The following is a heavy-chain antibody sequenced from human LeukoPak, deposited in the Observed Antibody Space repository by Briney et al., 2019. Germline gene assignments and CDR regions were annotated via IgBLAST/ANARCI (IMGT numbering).Heavy chain of an antibody. CDR1: GFSFSDSV. CDR3: AKVGYCTKKCFRTHDY. D-gene: IGHD2-8*01. Sequence: PGGSLRLSCVASGFSFSDSVMSWVRQAPGKGLEWVSAISGDAGVTYYAASVKGRFTISRDNSKNTVYLQMNSLRAEDTATYYCAKVGYCTKKCFRTHDYWGQGALVTVSS. CDR2: ISGDAGVT. V-gene: IGHV3-23*01. J-gene: IGHJ4*02.